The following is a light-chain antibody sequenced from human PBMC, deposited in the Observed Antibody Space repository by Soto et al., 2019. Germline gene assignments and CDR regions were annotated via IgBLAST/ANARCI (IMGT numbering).Light chain of an antibody. CDR2: GAS. CDR3: QQDARSPTT. Sequence: RASQSVSSSQLAWYEQKPGQAPRLLMYGASSRATGIPDRLSGSGSGTDFTLTSSRLQPEDFAVYYCQQDARSPTTFGQAKRLEIK. CDR1: QSVSSSQ. J-gene: IGKJ5*01. V-gene: IGKV3-20*01.